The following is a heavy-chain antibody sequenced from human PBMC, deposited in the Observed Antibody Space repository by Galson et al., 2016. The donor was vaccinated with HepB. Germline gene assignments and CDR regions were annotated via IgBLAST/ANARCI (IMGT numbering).Heavy chain of an antibody. CDR2: IKQDGSEK. J-gene: IGHJ5*02. D-gene: IGHD2-2*01. V-gene: IGHV3-7*03. CDR1: GFTFSSYW. Sequence: SLRLSCAASGFTFSSYWMSWVRQAPGKGLEWVANIKQDGSEKYYVDSVKGRFTISRDNAKNSLYLQMNSLRAEDTAVYYCARDQSRVGYCSSTSCGADPWGQGTLVTASS. CDR3: ARDQSRVGYCSSTSCGADP.